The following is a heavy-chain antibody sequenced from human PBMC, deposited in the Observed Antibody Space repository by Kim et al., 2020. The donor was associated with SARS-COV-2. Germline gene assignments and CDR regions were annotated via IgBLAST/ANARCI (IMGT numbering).Heavy chain of an antibody. D-gene: IGHD1-26*01. CDR1: EFTFSDSY. CDR2: ISRDGTTT. J-gene: IGHJ3*02. Sequence: GGSLRLSCAASEFTFSDSYMSWIRQAPGRGLEWVSYISRDGTTTYYTDSVKGRFTISRDNAKHSVSLQMSSLTAEDTAVYYCAREMPGRNAYDIWGQGT. CDR3: AREMPGRNAYDI. V-gene: IGHV3-11*01.